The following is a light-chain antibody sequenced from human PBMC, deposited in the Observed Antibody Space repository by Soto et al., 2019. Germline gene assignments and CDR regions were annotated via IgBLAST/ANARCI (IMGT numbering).Light chain of an antibody. V-gene: IGKV1-5*03. Sequence: DIQMTQSPSTLSASVGDRVTISCRASQSISNWLSWYQQKPGKAPKLLIYKASTLETGVPSRFSGSGSGTEVTLTISSLQPDDSATYYCQQYNIYPRTFGQGTKVEIK. CDR2: KAS. J-gene: IGKJ1*01. CDR1: QSISNW. CDR3: QQYNIYPRT.